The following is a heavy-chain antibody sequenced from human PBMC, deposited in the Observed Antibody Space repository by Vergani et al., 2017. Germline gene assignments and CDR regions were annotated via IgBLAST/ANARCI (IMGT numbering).Heavy chain of an antibody. CDR3: AKAKGHYYYDSSGYDLDY. V-gene: IGHV3-23*01. J-gene: IGHJ4*02. CDR2: ISGSGGST. Sequence: EVQLLESGVGLVQPGGSLRLSCAASGFTFSSYAMSWVRQAPGKGLEWVSAISGSGGSTYYADSVKGRFTISRDNSKNTLYLQMNSLRAEDTAVYYCAKAKGHYYYDSSGYDLDYWGQGTLVTVSS. D-gene: IGHD3-22*01. CDR1: GFTFSSYA.